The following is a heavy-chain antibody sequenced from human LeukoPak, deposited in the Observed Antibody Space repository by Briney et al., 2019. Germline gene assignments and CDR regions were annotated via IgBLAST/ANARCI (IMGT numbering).Heavy chain of an antibody. V-gene: IGHV4-34*01. Sequence: SETLSLTCAIYGGSFSGYYWSWIRQPPGKGLEWIGEINHSGSTNYNPSLKSRVTISVDTSKNQFSLKLSSVTAADTAVYYCARAPSSSSAYFDYWGQGTLVTVSS. J-gene: IGHJ4*02. CDR1: GGSFSGYY. CDR2: INHSGST. CDR3: ARAPSSSSAYFDY. D-gene: IGHD6-6*01.